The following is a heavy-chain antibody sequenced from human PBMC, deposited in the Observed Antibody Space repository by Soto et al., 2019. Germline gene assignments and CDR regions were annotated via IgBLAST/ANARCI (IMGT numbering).Heavy chain of an antibody. Sequence: EVQLVESGGGLVQPGGSLRLSCAPSGFTFSNYWMHWVRQAPGKGLVWVSRINSEGSSTSYADSVKGRITISRDNAKNTLYLQMNSLRAEDTAVYYCARDTGGRLDPWGQGTLVTVTS. CDR1: GFTFSNYW. CDR3: ARDTGGRLDP. CDR2: INSEGSST. V-gene: IGHV3-74*01. D-gene: IGHD2-15*01. J-gene: IGHJ5*02.